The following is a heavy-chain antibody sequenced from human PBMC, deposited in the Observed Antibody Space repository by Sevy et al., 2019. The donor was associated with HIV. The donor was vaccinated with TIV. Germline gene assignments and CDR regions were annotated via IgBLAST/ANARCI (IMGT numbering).Heavy chain of an antibody. V-gene: IGHV1-69*13. J-gene: IGHJ6*03. CDR2: IIHIFGTT. Sequence: ASVKVSCKASGCTFSSYPISWVRQAPGQGLEWMGRIIHIFGTTNYAQKFQARVTITADEATSTSYMELSSLRSEDTAVYYCARDHGAASNDYYNMDVWGKGTTVTVSS. D-gene: IGHD3-10*01. CDR3: ARDHGAASNDYYNMDV. CDR1: GCTFSSYP.